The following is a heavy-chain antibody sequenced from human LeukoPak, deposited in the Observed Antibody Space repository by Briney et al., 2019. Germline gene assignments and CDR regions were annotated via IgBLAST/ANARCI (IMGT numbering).Heavy chain of an antibody. CDR2: IYYSGTT. CDR3: ASPRKRGGAFDL. V-gene: IGHV4-39*07. Sequence: PSETLSLTCSVSRGSISSTNYYWGWIRQPPGKGLEWIGNIYYSGTTYYNPSLPSLKSRVTILIDTSKNQFSLRLRSVTAADTAVYYCASPRKRGGAFDLWGQGTVVTVSS. D-gene: IGHD6-6*01. CDR1: RGSISSTNYY. J-gene: IGHJ3*01.